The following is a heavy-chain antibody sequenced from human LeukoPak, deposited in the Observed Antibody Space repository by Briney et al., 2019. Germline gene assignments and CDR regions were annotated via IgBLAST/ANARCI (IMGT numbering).Heavy chain of an antibody. V-gene: IGHV3-23*01. CDR1: GFTFSRYG. J-gene: IGHJ4*02. CDR3: AAGYSSSSIYFDY. D-gene: IGHD6-6*01. Sequence: PGGSLRLSCVASGFTFSRYGMTWVRQAPGKGLQWVSAISGSGGSTYYADSVKGRFTISRDNSKNTLYLQINGLRAEDTAVYYCAAGYSSSSIYFDYWGQGTLVTVSS. CDR2: ISGSGGST.